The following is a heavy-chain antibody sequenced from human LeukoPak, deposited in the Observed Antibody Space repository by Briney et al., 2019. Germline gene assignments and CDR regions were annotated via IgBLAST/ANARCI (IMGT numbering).Heavy chain of an antibody. CDR2: VSGGGTNT. CDR1: GFSFSSYA. D-gene: IGHD1-26*01. J-gene: IGHJ4*02. CDR3: AKKRGSGSYCDFDY. V-gene: IGHV3-23*01. Sequence: PGGSLRLSCAASGFSFSSYAMNWVRQAPGKGPEWVSTVSGGGTNTYYADFVEGRFTISRDNSKITLYLQMNSLRAEDTALYYCAKKRGSGSYCDFDYWGQGTLVTVSS.